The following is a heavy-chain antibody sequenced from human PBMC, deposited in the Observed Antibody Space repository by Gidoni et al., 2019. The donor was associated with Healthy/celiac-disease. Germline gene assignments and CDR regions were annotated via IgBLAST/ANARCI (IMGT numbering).Heavy chain of an antibody. Sequence: EVQRLESGGGVVQPGGSLRLYCAASGFTFSSYAMSWVRQAPGKGLEWVSAISGSRGSTYYADSVKGRFTISRDNSKNTLYLQMNSLRAEDTAVYYCAKERRNIVATINCFDYWGQGTLVTVSS. CDR2: ISGSRGST. CDR1: GFTFSSYA. D-gene: IGHD5-12*01. J-gene: IGHJ4*02. V-gene: IGHV3-23*01. CDR3: AKERRNIVATINCFDY.